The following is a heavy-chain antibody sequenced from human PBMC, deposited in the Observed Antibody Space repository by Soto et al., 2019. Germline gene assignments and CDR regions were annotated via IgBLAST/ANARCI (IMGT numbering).Heavy chain of an antibody. D-gene: IGHD3-9*01. CDR3: ARGGLYFDWLVHDF. J-gene: IGHJ4*02. CDR2: IYYSGST. V-gene: IGHV4-59*01. CDR1: GAFISGYF. Sequence: PSETLSLTCSVSGAFISGYFWSWIRQPPGKGLEWIGYIYYSGSTNYHPSLKSRVTISVDTSKNQFSLKLSSVTAADTAVYYCARGGLYFDWLVHDFWGQGTLVTVS.